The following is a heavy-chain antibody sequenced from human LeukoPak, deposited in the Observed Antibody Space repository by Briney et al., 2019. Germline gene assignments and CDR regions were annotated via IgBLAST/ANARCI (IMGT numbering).Heavy chain of an antibody. CDR2: INSDGSST. V-gene: IGHV3-74*01. J-gene: IGHJ4*02. D-gene: IGHD4-17*01. Sequence: PGGSLRLSYAASGFTFSSYWMHWVRQAPGKGLVWVSRINSDGSSTSYADSVKGRFTISRDNAKNTLYLQMNSLRAEDTAVYYCARDTSYGDYGDIDYWGQGTLVTVSS. CDR1: GFTFSSYW. CDR3: ARDTSYGDYGDIDY.